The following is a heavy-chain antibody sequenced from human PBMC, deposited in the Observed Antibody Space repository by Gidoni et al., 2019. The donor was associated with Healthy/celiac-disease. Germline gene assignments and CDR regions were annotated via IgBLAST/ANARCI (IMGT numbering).Heavy chain of an antibody. J-gene: IGHJ4*02. D-gene: IGHD6-13*01. CDR3: ARGRVAAANY. Sequence: QVQLQQWGAGLLKPSEPLSLTCAVYGGSFSGYYWSWIRQPPGKGLEWIGEINHSGSTNYNPSLKSRVTISVDTSKNQFSLKLSSVTAADTAVYYCARGRVAAANYWGQGTLVTVSS. CDR1: GGSFSGYY. V-gene: IGHV4-34*01. CDR2: INHSGST.